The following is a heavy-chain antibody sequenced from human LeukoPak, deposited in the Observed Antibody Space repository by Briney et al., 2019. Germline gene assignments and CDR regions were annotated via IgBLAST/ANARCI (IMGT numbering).Heavy chain of an antibody. D-gene: IGHD3-10*01. V-gene: IGHV4-38-2*02. CDR1: GYSISSGYY. CDR2: IYHSGST. CDR3: ARDMYYYGSGSYPY. Sequence: SETLSLTCTVSGYSISSGYYWGWIRQPPGKGLEWIGSIYHSGSTYYNPSLKSRVTISVDTSKNQFSLKLSSVTAADTAAYYCARDMYYYGSGSYPYWGQGTLVTVSS. J-gene: IGHJ4*02.